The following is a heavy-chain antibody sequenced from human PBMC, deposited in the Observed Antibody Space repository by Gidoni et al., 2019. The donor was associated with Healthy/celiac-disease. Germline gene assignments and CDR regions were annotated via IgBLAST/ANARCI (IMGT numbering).Heavy chain of an antibody. CDR2: ISSSSSTI. V-gene: IGHV3-48*02. D-gene: IGHD4-17*01. J-gene: IGHJ1*01. CDR1: GFTFGSYS. CDR3: AREGDYGDYAGDEYFQH. Sequence: EVQLVESGGGWVQPGGALRLSCAASGFTFGSYSMNWVRQAPGKGLEWVSYISSSSSTIYYADSVKGRFTISRDTAKNSLSLQMNSLSDEDTAVYYCAREGDYGDYAGDEYFQHWGQGTLVTVSS.